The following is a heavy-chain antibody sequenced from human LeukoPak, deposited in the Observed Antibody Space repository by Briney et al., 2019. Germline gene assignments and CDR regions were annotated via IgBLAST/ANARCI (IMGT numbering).Heavy chain of an antibody. CDR1: GGSVTSSNW. J-gene: IGHJ3*02. Sequence: SETLSLTCTVSGGSVTSSNWWNWVRQPPGKGLEWIGEIFHSGSTNYSPSLKSRVTISVDKSKNQFSLKLNSVTAADTAVYFCARVRYNWNYGAFDIWGQGTMVTVSS. D-gene: IGHD1-7*01. V-gene: IGHV4-4*02. CDR2: IFHSGST. CDR3: ARVRYNWNYGAFDI.